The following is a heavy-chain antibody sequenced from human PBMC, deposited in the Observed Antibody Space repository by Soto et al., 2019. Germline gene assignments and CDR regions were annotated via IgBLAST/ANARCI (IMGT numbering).Heavy chain of an antibody. Sequence: SETLSLTCTVSGGSISSYYWSWIRQPPGKGLEWIGYIYYSGSTNYNPSLKSRVTISVDTSKNQFSLKLSSVTAADTAVYYCARDSSGWYFDYWGQGTLVTVSS. CDR1: GGSISSYY. CDR2: IYYSGST. J-gene: IGHJ4*02. CDR3: ARDSSGWYFDY. D-gene: IGHD6-19*01. V-gene: IGHV4-59*01.